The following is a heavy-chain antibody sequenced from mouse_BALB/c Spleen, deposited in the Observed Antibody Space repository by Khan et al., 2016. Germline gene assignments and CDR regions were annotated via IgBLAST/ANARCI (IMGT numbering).Heavy chain of an antibody. CDR2: IDPANGNT. V-gene: IGHV14-3*02. Sequence: VPLQQSGAELVKPGASVKLSCTASGFNIKDTYMHWVKQSPEQCLEWIGRIDPANGNTKYDPKFQGKATITADTSSNTAYLQLSSLTSEDTAVVYCARAGGVVATDAMDYWGQGTSVTVSS. J-gene: IGHJ4*01. CDR1: GFNIKDTY. D-gene: IGHD1-1*01. CDR3: ARAGGVVATDAMDY.